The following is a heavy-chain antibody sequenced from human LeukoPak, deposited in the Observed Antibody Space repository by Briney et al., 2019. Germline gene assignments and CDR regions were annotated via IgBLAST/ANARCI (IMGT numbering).Heavy chain of an antibody. CDR2: FDPEDGET. V-gene: IGHV1-24*01. D-gene: IGHD3-10*01. CDR1: GYSLTELS. Sequence: ASVKVSCQVSGYSLTELSMHWVRQAPGKGLEWMGGFDPEDGETIYAQKFQGRVTMTEDTSTDTAYMELSSLRSEDTAVYYCATDRLWFGRHAFDIWGQGTMVTVSS. CDR3: ATDRLWFGRHAFDI. J-gene: IGHJ3*02.